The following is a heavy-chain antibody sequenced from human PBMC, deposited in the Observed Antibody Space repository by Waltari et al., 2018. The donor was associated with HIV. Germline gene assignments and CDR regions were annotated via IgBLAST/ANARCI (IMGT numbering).Heavy chain of an antibody. CDR1: GFTFSSYA. D-gene: IGHD2-15*01. CDR2: ISYDGSNK. J-gene: IGHJ6*02. CDR3: ASQHVVAAPSYYYYGMDV. V-gene: IGHV3-30*04. Sequence: QVQLVESGGGVVQPGRSLRLYCAASGFTFSSYAMHWVRQAPGKGLEWVAVISYDGSNKYYADSVKGRFTISRDNSKNTLYLQMNSLRAEDTAVYYCASQHVVAAPSYYYYGMDVWGQGTTVTVSS.